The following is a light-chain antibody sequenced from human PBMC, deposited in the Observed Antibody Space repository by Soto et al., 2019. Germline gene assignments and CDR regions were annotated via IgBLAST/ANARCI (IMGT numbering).Light chain of an antibody. Sequence: EIVLTESPATLSLSPGERATLSCRASQSVRTSLAWYQQQPGQAPRLLIYDASNKATGIPARFSGSGSGTDFTLTISSLDPQDFAVYYCQQRSNWPGTFGQGTKVDI. V-gene: IGKV3-11*01. CDR1: QSVRTS. CDR3: QQRSNWPGT. J-gene: IGKJ1*01. CDR2: DAS.